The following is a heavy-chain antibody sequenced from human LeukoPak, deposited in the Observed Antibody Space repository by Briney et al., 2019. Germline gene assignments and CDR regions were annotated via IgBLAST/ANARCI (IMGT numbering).Heavy chain of an antibody. D-gene: IGHD6-13*01. V-gene: IGHV1-18*01. J-gene: IGHJ5*02. Sequence: ASVKVSCKASGYTFRSYGISWVRQAPGQGLEWMGWISAYNGNTNYAQKLQGRVTMTTDTSTSTAYMELRSLRSDDTAVYYCARGWGIATYNWFDPWGQGTLVTVSS. CDR1: GYTFRSYG. CDR2: ISAYNGNT. CDR3: ARGWGIATYNWFDP.